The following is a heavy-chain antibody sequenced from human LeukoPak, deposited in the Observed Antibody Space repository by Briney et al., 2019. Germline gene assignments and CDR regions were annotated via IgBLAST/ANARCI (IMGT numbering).Heavy chain of an antibody. J-gene: IGHJ3*02. Sequence: ASVKVSCKASGGTFSSYAISWVRQAPGQGLEWMGGIIPILGTSNYAQKFQGRVTITADKSTSTAYMELSSLRSEETAVYYCAREGSDYGGNGDAFDIWGQGTVVTVSS. V-gene: IGHV1-69*06. D-gene: IGHD4-23*01. CDR3: AREGSDYGGNGDAFDI. CDR2: IIPILGTS. CDR1: GGTFSSYA.